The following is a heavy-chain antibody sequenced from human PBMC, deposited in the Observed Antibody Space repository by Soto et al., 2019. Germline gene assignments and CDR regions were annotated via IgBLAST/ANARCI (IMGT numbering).Heavy chain of an antibody. V-gene: IGHV3-30*18. J-gene: IGHJ4*02. CDR3: AKDKPGTTSFEY. Sequence: PGGSLRLSCAASGFTFSNYDMHCVRQTPGKGLEWVAVISYDGSHEFYTDSVKGRFTISRDNSKKTLYLQLKTLRADDTAVYYCAKDKPGTTSFEYSGQGTMVTVSS. D-gene: IGHD1-1*01. CDR1: GFTFSNYD. CDR2: ISYDGSHE.